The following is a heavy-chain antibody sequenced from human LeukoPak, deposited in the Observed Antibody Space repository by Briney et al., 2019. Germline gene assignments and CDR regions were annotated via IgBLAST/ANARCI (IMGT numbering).Heavy chain of an antibody. CDR1: GFTFSSHA. J-gene: IGHJ4*02. D-gene: IGHD6-19*01. V-gene: IGHV3-30-3*01. CDR3: AREGYSSGHFDY. CDR2: ISYDGSNK. Sequence: PGRSLRLSCAASGFTFSSHAMHWVRQAPGKGLEWVAVISYDGSNKYYADSVKGRFTISRDNSKNTLYLQMNSLRAEDTAAYYCAREGYSSGHFDYWGQGTLVTVSS.